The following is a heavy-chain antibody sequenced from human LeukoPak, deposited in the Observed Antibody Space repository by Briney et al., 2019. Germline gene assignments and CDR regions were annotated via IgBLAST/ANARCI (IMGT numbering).Heavy chain of an antibody. CDR2: ISWNSGTI. CDR3: ARAYKDRSLAGKKEFLQH. D-gene: IGHD6-19*01. Sequence: GGSLRLSCAASGFTFDNYAMNWVRQVPGKGLEWISLISWNSGTIGYADSVKGRFTISRDNANNFLYLQMNSLRAEDTALYYCARAYKDRSLAGKKEFLQHWGQGTLVTVSS. J-gene: IGHJ1*01. V-gene: IGHV3-9*01. CDR1: GFTFDNYA.